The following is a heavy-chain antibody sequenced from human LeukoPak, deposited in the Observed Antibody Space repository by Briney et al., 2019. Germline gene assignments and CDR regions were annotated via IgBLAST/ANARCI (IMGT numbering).Heavy chain of an antibody. V-gene: IGHV3-43*02. Sequence: GGSLRLSCAASGFTFGDYAMHWVRQAPGKGLEWVGLISGNGGSPSYADSVKGRFTISRDNSKNSLYLQMNSLRTEDTALYYCAKDRTFSGSYGYFDSWGQGTLVTVSS. CDR3: AKDRTFSGSYGYFDS. J-gene: IGHJ4*02. D-gene: IGHD2/OR15-2a*01. CDR1: GFTFGDYA. CDR2: ISGNGGSP.